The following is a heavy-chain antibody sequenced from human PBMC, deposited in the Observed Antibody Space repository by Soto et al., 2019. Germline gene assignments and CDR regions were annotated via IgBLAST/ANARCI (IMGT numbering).Heavy chain of an antibody. D-gene: IGHD3-3*01. V-gene: IGHV3-7*05. CDR2: IKQDGSEK. J-gene: IGHJ6*02. Sequence: GGSLRLSCAASGFTFSSYWMSWVRQAPGKGLEWVANIKQDGSEKYYVDSVKGRFTISRDNAKNSLYLQMNSLRAEDTAVYYCARDTIFGVVIIELGYYYSMDVWGQGTTVTVSS. CDR1: GFTFSSYW. CDR3: ARDTIFGVVIIELGYYYSMDV.